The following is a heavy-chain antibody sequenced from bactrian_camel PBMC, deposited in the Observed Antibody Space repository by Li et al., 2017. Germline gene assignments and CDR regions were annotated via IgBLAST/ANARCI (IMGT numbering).Heavy chain of an antibody. CDR1: GFTFDDYA. Sequence: VQLVESGGGLVQSGGSLRLSCAASGFTFDDYAMGWVRQAPGKGLEWVSSISWSADRPKYADSVKGRFTISRDNAKNTVYLQLNSLKPEDTATYFCAAGTKSYVGSWCGRQDHEYDYCGQGTQVTVS. CDR3: AAGTKSYVGSWCGRQDHEYDY. V-gene: IGHV3-1*01. CDR2: ISWSADRP. D-gene: IGHD3*01. J-gene: IGHJ4*01.